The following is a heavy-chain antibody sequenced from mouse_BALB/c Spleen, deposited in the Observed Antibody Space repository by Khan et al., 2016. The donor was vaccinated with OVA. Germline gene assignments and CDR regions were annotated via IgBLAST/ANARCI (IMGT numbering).Heavy chain of an antibody. Sequence: EVKLEVSGPGLVKPSQSLSLTCTVTGYSITSDYAWNWIRQFPGNKLEWMGYISYSGSTSYTPSLKSRISITRDTSKNQLFLQLNSVTTEDTATXYCTGGRAYWGQGTLVTVSA. CDR2: ISYSGST. CDR3: TGGRAY. D-gene: IGHD3-3*01. J-gene: IGHJ3*01. CDR1: GYSITSDYA. V-gene: IGHV3-2*02.